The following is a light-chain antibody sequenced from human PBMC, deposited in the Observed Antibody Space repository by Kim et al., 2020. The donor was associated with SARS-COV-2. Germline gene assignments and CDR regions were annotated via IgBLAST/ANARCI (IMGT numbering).Light chain of an antibody. Sequence: DIAMTQSPLSLPVTPGGPAAISCRSSQSLLHSNGYNYLDWYLQKPGQSPQLLIYLGSNRASGVPDRFSGSGSGTDFTLKISRVEAEDVGVYYCMQDLQTPGTFGQGTKVDIK. CDR2: LGS. V-gene: IGKV2-28*01. J-gene: IGKJ1*01. CDR3: MQDLQTPGT. CDR1: QSLLHSNGYNY.